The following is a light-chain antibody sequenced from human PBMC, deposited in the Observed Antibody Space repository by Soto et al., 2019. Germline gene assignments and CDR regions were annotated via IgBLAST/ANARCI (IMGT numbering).Light chain of an antibody. CDR2: AAS. Sequence: DIQMTQSPSSLSASVGDRVTITCRASQSISSYLNWYQQKPGKAPKLLIYAASSLQSGVPSRFSGSGSGTDFTLTISSLQPGDFATYYCQQRYSTPLALTFGGGTRVDIK. CDR1: QSISSY. J-gene: IGKJ4*01. CDR3: QQRYSTPLALT. V-gene: IGKV1-39*01.